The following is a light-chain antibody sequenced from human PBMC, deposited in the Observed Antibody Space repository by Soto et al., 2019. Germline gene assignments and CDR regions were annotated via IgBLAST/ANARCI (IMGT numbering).Light chain of an antibody. CDR2: WAS. Sequence: EMVRTQSPDSLALSLGERSSIKXKSSQSIVHSTSFKNHLDWFGKKPEQPPTLLLSWASTRETGVPHRFSGSGSGTDFILPISSLQPEDVATYYGQQYYISPWTFGQGTKVDIK. CDR1: QSIVHSTSFKNH. V-gene: IGKV4-1*01. CDR3: QQYYISPWT. J-gene: IGKJ1*01.